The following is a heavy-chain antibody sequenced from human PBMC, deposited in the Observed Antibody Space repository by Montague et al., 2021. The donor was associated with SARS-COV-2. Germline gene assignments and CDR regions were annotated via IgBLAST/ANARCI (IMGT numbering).Heavy chain of an antibody. V-gene: IGHV4-59*01. J-gene: IGHJ6*02. CDR1: GGSTSNYY. D-gene: IGHD3-3*01. CDR2: IFYTGSK. Sequence: SETLSLTCSVSGGSTSNYYWTWIRQSPGKGLQWIGYIFYTGSKKFNPSLKTRVTLSLDTPKNHFSLKLSSVTAADTAVYYCARASRLKYLEWSGSRYDYYGMDVWGQGTTVTVSS. CDR3: ARASRLKYLEWSGSRYDYYGMDV.